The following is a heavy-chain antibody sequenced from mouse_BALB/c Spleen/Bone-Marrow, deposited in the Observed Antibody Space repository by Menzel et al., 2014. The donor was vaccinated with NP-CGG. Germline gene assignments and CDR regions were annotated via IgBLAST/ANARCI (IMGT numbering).Heavy chain of an antibody. D-gene: IGHD1-2*01. V-gene: IGHV3-2*02. CDR2: ISYSSST. CDR1: GYPITSDYA. CDR3: ARWDYGDYAMDY. Sequence: EVQLQQSGPGLVKPSQSLSLTCTVTGYPITSDYAWNWIRQFQGNKLEWMGYISYSSSTNYNPSLKSRISITRDTSKNQFFLQLYSVTAEDTATYYCARWDYGDYAMDYWGQGTSVTVSS. J-gene: IGHJ4*01.